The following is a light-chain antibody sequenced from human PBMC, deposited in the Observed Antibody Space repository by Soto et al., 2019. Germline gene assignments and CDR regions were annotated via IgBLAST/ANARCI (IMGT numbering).Light chain of an antibody. CDR2: AES. CDR1: QGIRND. CDR3: LQDYTYPRT. Sequence: AIQMTQSPSSLSASVGDRVTITCRASQGIRNDLGWYQQKPGKAPKLLIYAESSLQSGVPSRFSGSGSGKDFTLTISSLQPEDFATYYCLQDYTYPRTFGQGTKVEIK. J-gene: IGKJ1*01. V-gene: IGKV1-6*01.